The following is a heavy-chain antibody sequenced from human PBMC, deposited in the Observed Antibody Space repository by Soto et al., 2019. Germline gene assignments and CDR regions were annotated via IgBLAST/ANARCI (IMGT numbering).Heavy chain of an antibody. Sequence: PSETLSLTCAVYGGYFSGYYWSWIRQPPGKGLEWIGEINHSGSTNYNPSLKSRVTISVDTSKNQFSLKLSSVTAADTAVYYCARGPINWGYYYYYYGMDVWGQGTTVTVSS. J-gene: IGHJ6*02. CDR1: GGYFSGYY. CDR3: ARGPINWGYYYYYYGMDV. D-gene: IGHD7-27*01. V-gene: IGHV4-34*01. CDR2: INHSGST.